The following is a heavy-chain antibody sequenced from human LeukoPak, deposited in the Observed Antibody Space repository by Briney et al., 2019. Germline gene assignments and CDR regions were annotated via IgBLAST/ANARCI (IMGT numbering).Heavy chain of an antibody. CDR1: GGTFSSYA. CDR2: IIPIFGTA. Sequence: SVKVSCKASGGTFSSYAISWVRQAPGQGLEWMGGIIPIFGTANYAQKFQGRVTITTDESTSTAYMELSSLRSEDTAVYYCARAGGYCSGGSCYSSYYYYIDVWGKGTTVTVSS. D-gene: IGHD2-15*01. J-gene: IGHJ6*03. CDR3: ARAGGYCSGGSCYSSYYYYIDV. V-gene: IGHV1-69*05.